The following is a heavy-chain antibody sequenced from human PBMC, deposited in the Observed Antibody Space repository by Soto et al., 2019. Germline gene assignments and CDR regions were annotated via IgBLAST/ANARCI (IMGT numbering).Heavy chain of an antibody. CDR3: AKNYDFWSGPSYYFDY. V-gene: IGHV3-23*04. CDR2: ISGSGGST. Sequence: VQMVESGGGVVQPGRSLRLSCAASGFTFSSYAMSWVRQAPGKGLEWVSAISGSGGSTYYADSVKGRFTISRDNSKNTLYLQMNSLRAEDTAVYYCAKNYDFWSGPSYYFDYWGQGTLVTVSS. CDR1: GFTFSSYA. J-gene: IGHJ4*02. D-gene: IGHD3-3*01.